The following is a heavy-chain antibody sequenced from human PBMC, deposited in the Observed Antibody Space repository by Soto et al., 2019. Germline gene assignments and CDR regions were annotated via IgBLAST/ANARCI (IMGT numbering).Heavy chain of an antibody. J-gene: IGHJ4*02. CDR2: ISGSGVST. Sequence: EVQLLESGGGLVQPGGSLRLSYAASGFTFSSYAMSWVRQAPGKGLEWVSAISGSGVSTYYADSVKGRFTISRDNSKNTLYLQMNSLRAEDTAVYYCAKEWSYSSGWSHVDYWGQGTLVTVSS. CDR3: AKEWSYSSGWSHVDY. V-gene: IGHV3-23*01. CDR1: GFTFSSYA. D-gene: IGHD6-19*01.